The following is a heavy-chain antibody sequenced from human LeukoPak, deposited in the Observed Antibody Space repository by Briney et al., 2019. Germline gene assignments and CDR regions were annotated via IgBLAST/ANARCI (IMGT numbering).Heavy chain of an antibody. J-gene: IGHJ4*02. CDR1: GGSISSYY. V-gene: IGHV4-59*01. CDR3: VRGGDGYNTDY. D-gene: IGHD5-24*01. Sequence: PSETLSLTCTVSGGSISSYYWSWIRQPPGKGLEWIGYIYYSGSTNYNPSLKSRVTISVDTSKNQFSLKLSSVTAADTAMYYCVRGGDGYNTDYWGQGTLVTVSS. CDR2: IYYSGST.